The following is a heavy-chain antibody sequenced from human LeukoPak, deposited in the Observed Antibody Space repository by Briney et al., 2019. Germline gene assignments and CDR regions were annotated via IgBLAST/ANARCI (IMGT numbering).Heavy chain of an antibody. V-gene: IGHV1-2*02. CDR1: GYTFIGYY. CDR3: ARASSGWFHFDS. CDR2: IDPNSGGT. Sequence: ASVKVSCKASGYTFIGYYLHWVRQAPGQGLEWMGWIDPNSGGTNFAQRFQGRVTMTRDTSINTAYVELSSLTSADTAVYYCARASSGWFHFDSWGQGTPVTVSS. J-gene: IGHJ4*02. D-gene: IGHD6-19*01.